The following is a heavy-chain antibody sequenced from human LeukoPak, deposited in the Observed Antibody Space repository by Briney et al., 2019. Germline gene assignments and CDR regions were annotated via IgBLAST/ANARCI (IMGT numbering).Heavy chain of an antibody. CDR2: MNPNSGNT. CDR3: ARGVVPAAPAIGFDP. J-gene: IGHJ5*02. Sequence: ASVKVSCKASGYTFTSYDINWVRQATGQGLEWMGWMNPNSGNTGYAQKFQGRVTMTRNTSISTAYMELSSLRSEDTAVYYCARGVVPAAPAIGFDPWGQGTLVTASS. V-gene: IGHV1-8*01. D-gene: IGHD2-2*01. CDR1: GYTFTSYD.